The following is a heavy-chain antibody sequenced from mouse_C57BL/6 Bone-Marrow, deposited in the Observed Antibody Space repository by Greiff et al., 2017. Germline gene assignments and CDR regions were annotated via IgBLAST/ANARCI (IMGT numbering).Heavy chain of an antibody. CDR2: IDPSDSYT. D-gene: IGHD1-1*01. CDR3: ARSTVVATDYFDY. V-gene: IGHV1-69*01. Sequence: QVQLQQSGAELVMPGASVKLSCKASGYTFTSYWMHWVKQRPGQGLEWIGEIDPSDSYTNYNQKFKGKSTLTVDKSSSTAYMQLSSLTSEDSAVYYCARSTVVATDYFDYWGQGTTLTGSS. J-gene: IGHJ2*01. CDR1: GYTFTSYW.